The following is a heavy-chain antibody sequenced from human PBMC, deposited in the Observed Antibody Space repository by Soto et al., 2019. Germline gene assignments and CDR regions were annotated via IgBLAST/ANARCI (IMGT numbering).Heavy chain of an antibody. CDR1: GYTFTSYA. Sequence: ASVKVSCKASGYTFTSYAMHWVRQAPGQRLEWMGWINAGNGNTKYSQKFQGRVTITRDTSASTAYMELSSLRSEDTAVYYCASEWFGEFQYYYYYGMDVWGQGTTVTVSS. CDR3: ASEWFGEFQYYYYYGMDV. CDR2: INAGNGNT. V-gene: IGHV1-3*01. J-gene: IGHJ6*02. D-gene: IGHD3-10*01.